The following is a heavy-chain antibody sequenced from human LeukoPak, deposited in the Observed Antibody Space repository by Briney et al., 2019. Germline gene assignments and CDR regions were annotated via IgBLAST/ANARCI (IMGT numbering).Heavy chain of an antibody. J-gene: IGHJ4*02. CDR2: INPNSGGT. V-gene: IGHV1-2*02. CDR3: ARIGSYYTRMFDY. D-gene: IGHD3-10*01. Sequence: GLINPNSGGTNYAQKFQGRVTMTRDTSISTAYMELSRLRSDDTAVYYCARIGSYYTRMFDYWGQGTLVTVSS.